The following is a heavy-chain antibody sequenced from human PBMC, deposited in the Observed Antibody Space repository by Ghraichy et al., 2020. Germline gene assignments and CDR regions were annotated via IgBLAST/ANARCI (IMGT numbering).Heavy chain of an antibody. Sequence: ASVKVSCKASGYTFTGYYMHWVRQAPGQGLEWMGRINPNSGGTNYVQKFQGRFTMTRDTSISTAYMELSRLRSDDMAVYYCAREVTAGDGYNLFDYWGQGTLVTVSS. V-gene: IGHV1-2*06. CDR2: INPNSGGT. D-gene: IGHD5-24*01. CDR1: GYTFTGYY. J-gene: IGHJ4*02. CDR3: AREVTAGDGYNLFDY.